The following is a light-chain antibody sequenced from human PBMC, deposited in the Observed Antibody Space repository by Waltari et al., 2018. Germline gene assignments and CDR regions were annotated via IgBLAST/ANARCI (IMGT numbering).Light chain of an antibody. CDR2: DVT. CDR1: SSDFGSNKY. CDR3: SSRTNSITWV. V-gene: IGLV2-14*03. J-gene: IGLJ3*02. Sequence: QSALTQPASVSGSPGHSITIPCTATSSDFGSNKYVSWYQQHPGKAPKVVIYDVTERPSGGSNRFSGSKSGSTASLTISGLQNEDEAGYYCSSRTNSITWVFGGGTKVTVL.